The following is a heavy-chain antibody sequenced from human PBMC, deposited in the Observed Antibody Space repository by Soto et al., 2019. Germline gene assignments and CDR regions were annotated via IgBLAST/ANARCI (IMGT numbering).Heavy chain of an antibody. CDR3: AKDLILLLDIVVVPAPNEDNWFDP. Sequence: GGSLRLSCAASGFTFSSYAMSWVRQAPGKGLEWVSDISGSGGSTYNADSVKGRFTISRDSSKKTLYLQMNSLRAEDTAVYYWAKDLILLLDIVVVPAPNEDNWFDPWGQGTLVTVSS. J-gene: IGHJ5*02. CDR1: GFTFSSYA. V-gene: IGHV3-23*01. CDR2: ISGSGGST. D-gene: IGHD2-2*03.